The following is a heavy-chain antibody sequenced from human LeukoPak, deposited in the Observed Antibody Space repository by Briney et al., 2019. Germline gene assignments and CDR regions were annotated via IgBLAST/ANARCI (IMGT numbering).Heavy chain of an antibody. CDR3: ARDRTRYCSGGSSYSSYGMDV. V-gene: IGHV3-21*01. CDR1: GFTFSSYN. Sequence: PGGSLRLSCAASGFTFSSYNMNWVRQAPGKGLEWVSSISSSGSYTYYADSVKGRFTISRDNAKNSLYLQMNSLRAEDTAVYYCARDRTRYCSGGSSYSSYGMDVWGQGTTVTVSS. J-gene: IGHJ6*02. CDR2: ISSSGSYT. D-gene: IGHD2-15*01.